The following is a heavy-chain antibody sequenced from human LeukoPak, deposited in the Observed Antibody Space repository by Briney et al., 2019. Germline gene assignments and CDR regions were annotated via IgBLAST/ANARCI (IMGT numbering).Heavy chain of an antibody. CDR3: ARVGLQLRPDY. V-gene: IGHV3-21*01. CDR2: ISSSSSYI. D-gene: IGHD5-24*01. Sequence: GGSLRLSCAASGFTFSSYSMNWVRQAPGKGLEWVSSISSSSSYIYYADPVKGRFTISRDNAKNSLYLQMNSLRAEDTAVYYCARVGLQLRPDYWGQGTLVTVSS. CDR1: GFTFSSYS. J-gene: IGHJ4*02.